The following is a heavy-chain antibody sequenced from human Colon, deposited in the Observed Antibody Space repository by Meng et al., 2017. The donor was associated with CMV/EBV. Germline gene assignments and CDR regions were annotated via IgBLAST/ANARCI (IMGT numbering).Heavy chain of an antibody. CDR3: ARDGLSGRYFDY. CDR2: INTNTGNP. CDR1: GSNFTSNN. J-gene: IGHJ4*02. V-gene: IGHV7-4-1*02. Sequence: SCKASGSNFTSNNLIWVRQAPGQGPGWMGWINTNTGNPTYAQGFTGRFVFSLDTSVSTTYLQISSLKAEDTAVYYCARDGLSGRYFDYWGQGTLVTVSS. D-gene: IGHD1-26*01.